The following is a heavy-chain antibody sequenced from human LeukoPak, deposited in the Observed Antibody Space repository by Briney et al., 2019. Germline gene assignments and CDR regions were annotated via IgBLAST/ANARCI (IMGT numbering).Heavy chain of an antibody. V-gene: IGHV1-46*01. J-gene: IGHJ6*02. D-gene: IGHD3-22*01. CDR1: GYTFTNYY. CDR3: ARLAYYYDSSGYSTWGDYYYYGMDV. Sequence: ASVNVSCKASGYTFTNYYMHWVRQAPGQGREWMGINNPTGGSTSYAQRFQGRVTMTRDTSTSTVYMELSSLRSEDTAVYYCARLAYYYDSSGYSTWGDYYYYGMDVWGQGTTVTVSS. CDR2: NNPTGGST.